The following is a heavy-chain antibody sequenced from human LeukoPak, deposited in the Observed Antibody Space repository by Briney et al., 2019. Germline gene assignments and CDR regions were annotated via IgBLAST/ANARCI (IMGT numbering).Heavy chain of an antibody. J-gene: IGHJ5*02. D-gene: IGHD4-17*01. V-gene: IGHV3-23*01. CDR1: GFTFSSYA. Sequence: GGSLRLSCAASGFTFSSYAMSWVRQAPGKGLEWVSAISGSGGSTYYADSVKGRFTISRHNSKNTLYLQMNSLRAEDTAVYYCAKEATVTPGNVNWFDPWGQGTLVTVSS. CDR2: ISGSGGST. CDR3: AKEATVTPGNVNWFDP.